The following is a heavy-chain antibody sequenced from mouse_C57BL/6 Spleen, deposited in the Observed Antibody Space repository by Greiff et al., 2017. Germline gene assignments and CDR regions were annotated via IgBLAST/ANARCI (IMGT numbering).Heavy chain of an antibody. Sequence: VQVVESGPELVKPGASVKISCKASGYAFSSSWMNWVKQRPGKGLEWIGRIYPGDGDTNYNGKFKGKATLTADKSSSTAYMQLSSLTSEDSAVYFCARELDYGSSYWGQGTLVTVSA. V-gene: IGHV1-82*01. J-gene: IGHJ3*01. CDR1: GYAFSSSW. CDR3: ARELDYGSSY. CDR2: IYPGDGDT. D-gene: IGHD1-1*01.